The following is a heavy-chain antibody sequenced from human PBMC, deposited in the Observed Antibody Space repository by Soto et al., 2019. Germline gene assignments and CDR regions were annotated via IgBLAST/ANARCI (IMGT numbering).Heavy chain of an antibody. Sequence: LRLSCAASGFTFSSYSMNWVRQAPGKGLEWVSSITSSSYKYYADSVKGRFTISRDNAKNSLYLEMNSLRAEDTAVYYCARFLGSGSYRSDYWGQGTLVTVSS. CDR2: ITSSSYK. CDR3: ARFLGSGSYRSDY. D-gene: IGHD3-10*01. CDR1: GFTFSSYS. V-gene: IGHV3-21*01. J-gene: IGHJ4*02.